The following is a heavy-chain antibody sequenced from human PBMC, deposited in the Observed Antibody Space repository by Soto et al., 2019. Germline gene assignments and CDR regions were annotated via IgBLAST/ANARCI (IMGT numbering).Heavy chain of an antibody. Sequence: GSLRLSCAASGFTFRNYGMNWVRQAPGKGLEWVSYIGIGSSTKYYADSVEGRFTISRDNAKNSLYLQMNSLRAEDTAVYYCARDQLYYNDISGRPLNAFDVWGQGTMVTVSS. CDR3: ARDQLYYNDISGRPLNAFDV. D-gene: IGHD3-22*01. V-gene: IGHV3-48*01. CDR2: IGIGSSTK. CDR1: GFTFRNYG. J-gene: IGHJ3*01.